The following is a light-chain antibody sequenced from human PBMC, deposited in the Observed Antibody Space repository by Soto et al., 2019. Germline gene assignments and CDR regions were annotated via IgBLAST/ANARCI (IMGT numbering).Light chain of an antibody. Sequence: EIVLTQSPATLSLSPGERATLSCRASQSVSSYLAWYQHKPGQAPRLLIFDASNRATGIPARFRGSGSRTDFTLTISSLVPEDFAVYYCQQPSNWPLTFGQGTPLEIK. CDR3: QQPSNWPLT. V-gene: IGKV3-11*01. CDR1: QSVSSY. J-gene: IGKJ5*01. CDR2: DAS.